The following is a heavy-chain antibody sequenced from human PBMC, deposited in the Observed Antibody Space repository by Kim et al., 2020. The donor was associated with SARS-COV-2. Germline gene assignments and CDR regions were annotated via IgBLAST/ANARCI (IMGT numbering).Heavy chain of an antibody. CDR2: IYPGDSDT. V-gene: IGHV5-51*01. Sequence: GESLKISCRGSGYSFTNYWIGWVRQMPGKGLEWIWIIYPGDSDTCYSPSFQGEVTIAADKSITTAYLQWSSLKASDTAMYYCERHGGNSEKNNYYGMDVWGQATTVTVSS. CDR1: GYSFTNYW. CDR3: ERHGGNSEKNNYYGMDV. D-gene: IGHD2-15*01. J-gene: IGHJ6*02.